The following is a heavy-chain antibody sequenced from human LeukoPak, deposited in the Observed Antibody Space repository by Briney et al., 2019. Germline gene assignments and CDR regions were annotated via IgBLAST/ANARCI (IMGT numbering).Heavy chain of an antibody. D-gene: IGHD3-22*01. CDR3: ARGSPYYYDSSGYYGPLPYDI. CDR1: GGTFSSYA. Sequence: ASVKVSCKASGGTFSSYAISWVRQAPGQGLEWMGWINPNSGGTNYAQKFQGWVTMTRDTSISTAYMELSRLRSDDTAVYYCARGSPYYYDSSGYYGPLPYDIWGQGTMVTVSS. J-gene: IGHJ3*02. CDR2: INPNSGGT. V-gene: IGHV1-2*04.